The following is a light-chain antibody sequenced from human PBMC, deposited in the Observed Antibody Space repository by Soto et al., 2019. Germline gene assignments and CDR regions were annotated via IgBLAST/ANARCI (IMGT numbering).Light chain of an antibody. V-gene: IGKV4-1*01. CDR1: QTVLYSSNNKNY. CDR2: WAS. J-gene: IGKJ1*01. CDR3: QQYYSTPPA. Sequence: DVLLTPSPDALAVSLGARATINCKSSQTVLYSSNNKNYLAWYQQKPGQPPKLLIYWASTRESGVPDRFSGSGSGTDFTLTISSLQAEDVAVYYCQQYYSTPPAFGQGTKVDIK.